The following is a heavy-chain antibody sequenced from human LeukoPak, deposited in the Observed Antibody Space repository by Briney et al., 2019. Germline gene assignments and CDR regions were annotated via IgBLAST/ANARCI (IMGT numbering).Heavy chain of an antibody. J-gene: IGHJ4*02. Sequence: PSETLSLTCTVSGGSISGYYWSWIRQSPGKGLEWIGYIYSSGATNYYPSFKSRVTISLDTSKNQFSLKLSSVTAADTAVYYCARQPPGIAVAGTRDWGQGTLVTVSS. CDR2: IYSSGAT. V-gene: IGHV4-4*08. D-gene: IGHD6-19*01. CDR1: GGSISGYY. CDR3: ARQPPGIAVAGTRD.